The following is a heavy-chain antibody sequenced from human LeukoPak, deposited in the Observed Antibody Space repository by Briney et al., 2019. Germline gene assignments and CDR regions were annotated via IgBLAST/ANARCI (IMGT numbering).Heavy chain of an antibody. J-gene: IGHJ4*02. CDR2: IDPRDSYT. Sequence: GESQKISCKGSGYSFTSYWISWVRQMPGRGLEWMGSIDPRDSYTNYSPSFQGHVTISADKSISTAYLQWSSLKASDTAMYYCARQSANYYGSEIDYWGQGTLVTVSS. V-gene: IGHV5-10-1*01. D-gene: IGHD3-10*01. CDR3: ARQSANYYGSEIDY. CDR1: GYSFTSYW.